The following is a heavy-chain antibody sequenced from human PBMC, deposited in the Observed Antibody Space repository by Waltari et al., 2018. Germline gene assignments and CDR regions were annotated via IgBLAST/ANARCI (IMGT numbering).Heavy chain of an antibody. CDR2: IRGKANSYAT. Sequence: EVQLVESGGGLVQPGGSLKLSCAASGFTFSGSAMHWVRQASGKGLEWVGRIRGKANSYATAYAASVKGRFTISRDDSKNTAYLQMNSLKTEDTAVYYCTRHLDSSGWYPFDYWGQGTLVTVSS. V-gene: IGHV3-73*01. J-gene: IGHJ4*02. CDR1: GFTFSGSA. D-gene: IGHD6-19*01. CDR3: TRHLDSSGWYPFDY.